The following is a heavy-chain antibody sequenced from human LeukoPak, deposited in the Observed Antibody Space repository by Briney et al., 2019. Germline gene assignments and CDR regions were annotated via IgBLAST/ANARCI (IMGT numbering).Heavy chain of an antibody. CDR2: IIPIVGTA. J-gene: IGHJ4*02. CDR1: GGAFSRYA. CDR3: ARGAGGYSGYDAHYYFDY. Sequence: SVKVSCKASGGAFSRYAISWVRQAPGQGLEWMGGIIPIVGTANYAQKFQGRVTITADESTSTAYMELSSLRSEDTAVYYCARGAGGYSGYDAHYYFDYWGQGTLFTVSS. V-gene: IGHV1-69*13. D-gene: IGHD5-12*01.